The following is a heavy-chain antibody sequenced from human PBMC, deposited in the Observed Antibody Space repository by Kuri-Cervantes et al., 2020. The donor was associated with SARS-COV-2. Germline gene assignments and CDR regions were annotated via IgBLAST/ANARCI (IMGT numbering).Heavy chain of an antibody. D-gene: IGHD1-26*01. Sequence: SETLSLTCTVSGGSISSRSYYWGWIRQPPGKGLEWIGSIYYSGSTYYNPSLKSRVTISVDTSKNQFSLKLSSVTAADTAVYYCARRGGSYYFWFDPWGQGTLVTVSS. CDR2: IYYSGST. CDR3: ARRGGSYYFWFDP. J-gene: IGHJ5*02. V-gene: IGHV4-39*01. CDR1: GGSISSRSYY.